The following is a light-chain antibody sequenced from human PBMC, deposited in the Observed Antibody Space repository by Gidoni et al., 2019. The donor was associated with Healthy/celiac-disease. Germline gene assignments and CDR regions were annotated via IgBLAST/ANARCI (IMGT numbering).Light chain of an antibody. CDR3: QSADSSGTYVV. Sequence: SYELTQPPSVSVSPGQTARITCSGDALPKQYAYWYQQKPGQAPVLVIYKASERPSGIPERFSGSSSGTTVTLTIRGVQAEDEADYSCQSADSSGTYVVFGGGTKLTV. CDR2: KAS. CDR1: ALPKQY. J-gene: IGLJ2*01. V-gene: IGLV3-25*03.